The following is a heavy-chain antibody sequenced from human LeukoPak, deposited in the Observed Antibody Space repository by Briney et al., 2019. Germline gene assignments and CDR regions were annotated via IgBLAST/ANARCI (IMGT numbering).Heavy chain of an antibody. J-gene: IGHJ4*01. V-gene: IGHV3-30*01. D-gene: IGHD1-14*01. CDR2: ISYDGSKT. Sequence: GRSLRLSCAASGFTFSDRTMHWVRQAPGKGLEWVAFISYDGSKTSYADSVKVRFTISRDNSKSTLFLQMNSLKVEDTAVFYCARGPVLMLFSDAGFDFWGHGTLVTVSS. CDR3: ARGPVLMLFSDAGFDF. CDR1: GFTFSDRT.